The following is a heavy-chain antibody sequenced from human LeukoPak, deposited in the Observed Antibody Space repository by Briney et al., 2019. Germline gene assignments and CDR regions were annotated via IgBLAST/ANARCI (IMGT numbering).Heavy chain of an antibody. J-gene: IGHJ4*02. D-gene: IGHD2-15*01. CDR3: ASLSRVAGTFSEFLF. Sequence: SGTLSLTCAVSGGSITSSKWWTWVRQPPGKGLEWIGESYHSGSTNYNPSLKSRVTISVDTSKNQFSLKLSSVTAADTAVYYCASLSRVAGTFSEFLFWGQGTLVTVSS. CDR1: GGSITSSKW. V-gene: IGHV4-4*02. CDR2: SYHSGST.